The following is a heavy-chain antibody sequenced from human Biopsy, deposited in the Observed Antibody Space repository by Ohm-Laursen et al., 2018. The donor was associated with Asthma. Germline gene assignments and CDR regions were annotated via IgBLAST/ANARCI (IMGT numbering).Heavy chain of an antibody. J-gene: IGHJ4*02. D-gene: IGHD2-8*01. CDR3: ARARETTNYGDSDFDI. V-gene: IGHV1-46*02. Sequence: ESSVKVSCNASGFSFDNYFMHWVRQAPGQGLEWMGIINPSGAGTRYAEKFRGRLIVTRDASTRTAFMDLRSLRSDDTAIYFCARARETTNYGDSDFDIWGQGTLITVSS. CDR2: INPSGAGT. CDR1: GFSFDNYF.